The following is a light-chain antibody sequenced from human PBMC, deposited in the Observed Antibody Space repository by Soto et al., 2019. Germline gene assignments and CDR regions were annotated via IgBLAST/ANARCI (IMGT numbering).Light chain of an antibody. V-gene: IGKV1-5*03. CDR1: QSISAS. CDR2: EAS. CDR3: QHYSGNSPFT. Sequence: DIQMTQSPSTLSASVGDRVTITCRASQSISASLAWYQQQPGKAPKLLIYEASRLQSGVPSRFSGSGSGTEFTLTISSLQPDDFATYYCQHYSGNSPFTFGQGTTLEIK. J-gene: IGKJ2*01.